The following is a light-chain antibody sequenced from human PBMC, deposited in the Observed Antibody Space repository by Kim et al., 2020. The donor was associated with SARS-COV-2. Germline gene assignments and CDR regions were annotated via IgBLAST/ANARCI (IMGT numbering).Light chain of an antibody. V-gene: IGKV1-5*03. CDR3: QQYSSFWT. CDR1: HNINTW. Sequence: DIQMTQSPSTLSASVGDRVTTTCRASHNINTWLAWYQQHPGKAPKLLISKASNLETGVPSRFSGSGSGTEFTLTISSLQPDDFAIYYCQQYSSFWTFGQGTKVDIK. J-gene: IGKJ1*01. CDR2: KAS.